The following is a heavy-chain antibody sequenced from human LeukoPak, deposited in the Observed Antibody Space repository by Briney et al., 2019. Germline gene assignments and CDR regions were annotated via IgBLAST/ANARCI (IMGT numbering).Heavy chain of an antibody. CDR3: ARVGDYGAFFDY. CDR1: GGSITNFY. D-gene: IGHD4/OR15-4a*01. J-gene: IGHJ4*02. V-gene: IGHV4-4*07. CDR2: IYSSGTI. Sequence: SETLSLTCTVSGGSITNFYGSWIRQPAGKGLEWIGRIYSSGTITYNPSLERRVSMSVDTSKNQFSLKLSSVTAADTAVYYCARVGDYGAFFDYWGQGTLVTVSS.